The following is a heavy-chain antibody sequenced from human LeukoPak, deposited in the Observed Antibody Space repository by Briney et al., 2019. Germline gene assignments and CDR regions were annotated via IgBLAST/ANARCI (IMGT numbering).Heavy chain of an antibody. CDR2: ISGGGGST. CDR1: GFAFSSYA. CDR3: AKGGKYCSSTSCSWFDP. J-gene: IGHJ5*02. D-gene: IGHD2-2*01. V-gene: IGHV3-23*01. Sequence: PGGSLRLSCAASGFAFSSYAMGWVRQAPGKGLEWVSAISGGGGSTYYADSVKEGRFAISRDNSKNTLYLQMNSLRAEDTAVYYCAKGGKYCSSTSCSWFDPWGQGTLVTVSS.